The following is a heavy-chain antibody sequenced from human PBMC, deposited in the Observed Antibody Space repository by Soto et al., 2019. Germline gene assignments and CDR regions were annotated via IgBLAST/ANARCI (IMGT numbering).Heavy chain of an antibody. V-gene: IGHV4-59*08. D-gene: IGHD6-13*01. Sequence: PSETLSLTCTVSGGSISSYYWSWIRQPPGKGLEWIGYIYYSGSTNYNPSLKSRVTISVDTSKNQFSLKLSSVTAADTAVYYCARQQGSSWYYWFDPWGQGTLVTVSS. CDR2: IYYSGST. J-gene: IGHJ5*02. CDR3: ARQQGSSWYYWFDP. CDR1: GGSISSYY.